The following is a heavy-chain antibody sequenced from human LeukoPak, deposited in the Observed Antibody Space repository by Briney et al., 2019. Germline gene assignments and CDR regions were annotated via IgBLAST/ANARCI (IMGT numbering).Heavy chain of an antibody. CDR2: IWYDGSNK. J-gene: IGHJ6*02. CDR1: GFTFRTYG. CDR3: ARDFRNGHYGMDV. D-gene: IGHD1-1*01. V-gene: IGHV3-33*01. Sequence: GGSLRLSCAASGFTFRTYGTHWVRQAPGKGLEWVAVIWYDGSNKYYADSVKGRFTISRDNSKNTLYLQMNSLRAEDTAVYYCARDFRNGHYGMDVWGQGTTVTVSS.